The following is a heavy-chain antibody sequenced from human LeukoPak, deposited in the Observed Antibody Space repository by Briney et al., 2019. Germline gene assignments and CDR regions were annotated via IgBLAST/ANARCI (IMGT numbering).Heavy chain of an antibody. V-gene: IGHV3-48*04. CDR2: ISSSSSTI. D-gene: IGHD3-16*01. CDR3: TTGPSYGYKW. CDR1: GFTFSSYR. Sequence: PGGPLRLSCAASGFTFSSYRMNWVRQAQGRGLEWVSYISSSSSTIYYADSVKGRFTISRDNGKSTLYLQMNSLRAEDTAIYYCTTGPSYGYKWWGQGTVVTVSS. J-gene: IGHJ4*02.